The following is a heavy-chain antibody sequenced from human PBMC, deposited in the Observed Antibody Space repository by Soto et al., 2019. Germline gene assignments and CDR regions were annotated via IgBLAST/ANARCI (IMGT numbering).Heavy chain of an antibody. CDR1: GGSITTYQ. CDR2: YSGFT. J-gene: IGHJ4*02. CDR3: ARDYGDYSFFFDY. Sequence: PSETLSLTCTVSGGSITTYQWSWIRQPPGKGLEWIGDYSGFTDYNPSLESRATISVDHSKNQFSLTLRSVTAADTAVYYCARDYGDYSFFFDYWGQGALVTVSS. D-gene: IGHD4-17*01. V-gene: IGHV4-59*01.